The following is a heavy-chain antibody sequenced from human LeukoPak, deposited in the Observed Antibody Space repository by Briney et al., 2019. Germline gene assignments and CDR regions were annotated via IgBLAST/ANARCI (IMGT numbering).Heavy chain of an antibody. Sequence: SETLSLTCTVSGGSISSSSYYWGWIRQPPGKGLEWIGSILYSGTTYYNPSLESRITISVDTSKNQVSLKLNSVTAADTAVFYCARHLRVGARQEFDYWGQGTLVTVSS. V-gene: IGHV4-39*01. CDR3: ARHLRVGARQEFDY. J-gene: IGHJ4*02. D-gene: IGHD5/OR15-5a*01. CDR1: GGSISSSSYY. CDR2: ILYSGTT.